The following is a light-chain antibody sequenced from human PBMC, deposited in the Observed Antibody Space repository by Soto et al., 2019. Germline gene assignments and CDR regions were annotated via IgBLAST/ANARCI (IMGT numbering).Light chain of an antibody. CDR1: QSVSSN. Sequence: EIVMTQSPATLPVSPGERATLSCRASQSVSSNLAWYQQKPGQAPRLLIYGASTRATGIPARFSGSGSGTEVTLTISSLQSEDFAVYYCQEYNNWLYTFGQGTKLEIK. J-gene: IGKJ2*01. CDR3: QEYNNWLYT. CDR2: GAS. V-gene: IGKV3-15*01.